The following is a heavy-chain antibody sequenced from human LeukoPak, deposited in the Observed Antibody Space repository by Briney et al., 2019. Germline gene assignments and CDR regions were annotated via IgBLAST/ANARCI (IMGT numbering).Heavy chain of an antibody. CDR1: GFTFSSYA. V-gene: IGHV3-30*04. Sequence: GGSLRLSCAASGFTFSSYAMHWVRQAPGKGLEWVAVISYDGSNKYYADSVKGRFTISRDNSKNTLYLQMNSLRAEDTAVYYCARGRVWFGTTSQYYFDYWGQGTLVTVSS. D-gene: IGHD3-10*01. CDR3: ARGRVWFGTTSQYYFDY. J-gene: IGHJ4*02. CDR2: ISYDGSNK.